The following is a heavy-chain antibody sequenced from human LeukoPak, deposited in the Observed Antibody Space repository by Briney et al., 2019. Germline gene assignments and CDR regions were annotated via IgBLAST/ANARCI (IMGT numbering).Heavy chain of an antibody. J-gene: IGHJ4*02. CDR3: ARGRGSGWYYFDY. D-gene: IGHD6-19*01. V-gene: IGHV3-66*01. CDR1: GFTVSSNY. Sequence: GGSLRLSCAASGFTVSSNYMSWVRQAPGKGLEWVSVIYSGGSTYYADSVKGRFTISRDNSKNTLYLQMNSLRAEDTAVYYCARGRGSGWYYFDYWGQGTLVTVSS. CDR2: IYSGGST.